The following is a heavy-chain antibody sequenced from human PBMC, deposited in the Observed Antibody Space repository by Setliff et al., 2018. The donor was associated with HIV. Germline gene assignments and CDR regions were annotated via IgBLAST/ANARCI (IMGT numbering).Heavy chain of an antibody. Sequence: SETLSLTCTVSGGSISSGNFHWNWIRQPAGKGPEWIGLIYTRGSVSYNPSLMSRVTISLDTSKNQLSLKLSSVTAADTAVYYCTREFFYWGQGILVTVSS. D-gene: IGHD3-3*01. V-gene: IGHV4-61*02. CDR1: GGSISSGNFH. CDR2: IYTRGSV. CDR3: TREFFY. J-gene: IGHJ4*02.